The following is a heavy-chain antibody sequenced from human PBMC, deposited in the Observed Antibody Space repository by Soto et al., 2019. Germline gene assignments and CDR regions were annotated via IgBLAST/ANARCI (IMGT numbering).Heavy chain of an antibody. V-gene: IGHV1-24*01. CDR1: GYTLTDLS. D-gene: IGHD2-2*01. J-gene: IGHJ3*01. Sequence: ASVKVSCPVSGYTLTDLSMHWLRQAPGKGLEWMGGFDPEDGETIYAQKFQGRVTMTEDTSTDTAYMELSSLRSEDTAVYYCATESRVVAAANMGGRGWGQGTTVTVSS. CDR2: FDPEDGET. CDR3: ATESRVVAAANMGGRG.